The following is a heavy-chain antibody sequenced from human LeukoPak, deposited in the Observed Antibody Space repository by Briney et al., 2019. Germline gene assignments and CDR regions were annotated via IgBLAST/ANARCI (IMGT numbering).Heavy chain of an antibody. D-gene: IGHD1-26*01. CDR2: ISGSGGST. CDR3: VRDLGGRSGH. CDR1: GFTFRSYA. V-gene: IGHV3-23*01. Sequence: GGSLRLSCAASGFTFRSYAMSWVRQAPGKGLEWVSGISGSGGSTYYADSVKGRFTISRDNSKNTLYLQMNSLRAEDTAVYYCVRDLGGRSGHWGQGTLVTVSS. J-gene: IGHJ4*02.